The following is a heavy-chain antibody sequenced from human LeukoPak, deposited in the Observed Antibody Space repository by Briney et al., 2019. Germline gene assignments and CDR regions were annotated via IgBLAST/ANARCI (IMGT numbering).Heavy chain of an antibody. CDR1: GGSFSGYC. D-gene: IGHD2-15*01. J-gene: IGHJ6*02. CDR2: INHSGST. Sequence: SETLSLTCAVYGGSFSGYCWSWIRQPPGKGLEWIGEINHSGSTNYNPSLKSRVTISVDTSKNQFSLKLSSVTAADTAVYYCARMVCSGGSCPKARGYYYYGMDVWGQGTTVTVSS. CDR3: ARMVCSGGSCPKARGYYYYGMDV. V-gene: IGHV4-34*01.